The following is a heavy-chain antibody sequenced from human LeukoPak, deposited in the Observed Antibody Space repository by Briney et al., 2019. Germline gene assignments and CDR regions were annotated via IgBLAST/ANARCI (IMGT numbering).Heavy chain of an antibody. D-gene: IGHD5-24*01. Sequence: SQTLSLTCAVSGGSISSGGYSWSWIRQPPGKGLEWIGYIYHSGSTYYNPSLKSRVTISVDRSKNQFSLKLNSVTAADTAVYYCARDQRDGYSFDYWGQGTLVTVSS. CDR2: IYHSGST. CDR3: ARDQRDGYSFDY. J-gene: IGHJ4*02. CDR1: GGSISSGGYS. V-gene: IGHV4-30-2*01.